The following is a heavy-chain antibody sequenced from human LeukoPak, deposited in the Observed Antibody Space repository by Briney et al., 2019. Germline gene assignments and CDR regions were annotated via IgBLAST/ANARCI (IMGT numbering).Heavy chain of an antibody. Sequence: GGSLRLSCAASGFTFSSYWMSWVRQAPGKGLEWVANIKQDGSEKYYVDSVKGRFTISRDNAKNSLYLQMNSLRAEDTAVYYCARQFRYGGNSPALDYWGQGTLVTVSS. J-gene: IGHJ4*02. D-gene: IGHD4-23*01. CDR1: GFTFSSYW. CDR3: ARQFRYGGNSPALDY. V-gene: IGHV3-7*03. CDR2: IKQDGSEK.